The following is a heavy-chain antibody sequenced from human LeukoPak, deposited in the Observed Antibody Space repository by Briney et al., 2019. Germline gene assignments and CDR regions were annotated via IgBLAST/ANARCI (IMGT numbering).Heavy chain of an antibody. Sequence: AASAFTVSSSFMSWVRQAPGKGLEWVSIIYSNGNTHYADSVRGRFTISRDNSMNTLYLQMNNLRAEDTAVYYCARTNNYAFDIWGLGTMVTVSS. D-gene: IGHD5-24*01. CDR2: IYSNGNT. J-gene: IGHJ3*02. V-gene: IGHV3-53*01. CDR1: AFTVSSSF. CDR3: ARTNNYAFDI.